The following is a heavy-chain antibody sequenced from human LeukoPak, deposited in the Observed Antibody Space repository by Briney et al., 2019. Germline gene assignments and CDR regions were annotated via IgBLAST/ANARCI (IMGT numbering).Heavy chain of an antibody. V-gene: IGHV3-48*01. CDR3: AAASAFSSSWRS. D-gene: IGHD6-13*01. CDR2: ITASDTTK. CDR1: GLTFSSYN. Sequence: GGSLRPSCAASGLTFSSYNMNWVRQAPGKGPEWVAYITASDTTKYYADSVKGRFTISRGNAKKSLFLQMNSLRAEDTAVYYCAAASAFSSSWRSWGQGTVVSVSS. J-gene: IGHJ5*02.